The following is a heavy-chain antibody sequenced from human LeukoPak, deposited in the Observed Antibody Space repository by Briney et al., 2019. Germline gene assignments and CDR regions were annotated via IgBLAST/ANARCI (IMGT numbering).Heavy chain of an antibody. Sequence: HPGRRLRLSCAASGFTFDDYAMHWVRQAAGRCLELVSSISGNSGSIDYADSVQGRFTISRDNSKHSLYLQLRSLRAEDTALYYCAKSPGYDPGRLYYFDYWAQGTLVTVSS. CDR2: ISGNSGSI. CDR1: GFTFDDYA. J-gene: IGHJ4*02. CDR3: AKSPGYDPGRLYYFDY. V-gene: IGHV3-9*01. D-gene: IGHD5-12*01.